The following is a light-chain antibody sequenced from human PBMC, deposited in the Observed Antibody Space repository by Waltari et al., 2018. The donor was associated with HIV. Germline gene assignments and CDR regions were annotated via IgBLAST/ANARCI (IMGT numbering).Light chain of an antibody. Sequence: DIQLTQSPSFMSASVGDRVTITCRASQDISSNLAWYQQKPGQAPTLLIYAASSLPSGVPSRFSGSGSGTEFTLTIRSLQPEDFATYYCQHLNSYPPFTFGPGTTVD. J-gene: IGKJ3*01. CDR3: QHLNSYPPFT. V-gene: IGKV1-9*01. CDR1: QDISSN. CDR2: AAS.